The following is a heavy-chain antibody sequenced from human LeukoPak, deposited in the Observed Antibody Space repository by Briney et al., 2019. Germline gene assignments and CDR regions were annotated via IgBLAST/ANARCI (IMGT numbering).Heavy chain of an antibody. J-gene: IGHJ3*02. V-gene: IGHV3-48*03. CDR1: GFTFSSYE. CDR3: ARGGYTGVFDI. D-gene: IGHD5-18*01. Sequence: GGSLRLSCAASGFTFSSYEMNWVRQAPGKGLEWISYISSSGSTIYYADSVKGRFTISRDNAKNTLYLQVNSLRAEDTAVYYCARGGYTGVFDIWGQGTMVTVSS. CDR2: ISSSGSTI.